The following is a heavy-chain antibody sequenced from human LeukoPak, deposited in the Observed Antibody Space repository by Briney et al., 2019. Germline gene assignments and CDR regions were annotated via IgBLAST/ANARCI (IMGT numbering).Heavy chain of an antibody. V-gene: IGHV1-69*06. D-gene: IGHD3/OR15-3a*01. Sequence: SVKVSCKASGGTFTSYAISWVRQAPGQGLEWMGGIIPIFGTANYAQKFQGRVTITADKSTSTAYMELSSLRSEDTAVYYCARDLVGSRTGYSSGAWDYWGQGTLVTVSS. J-gene: IGHJ4*02. CDR3: ARDLVGSRTGYSSGAWDY. CDR1: GGTFTSYA. CDR2: IIPIFGTA.